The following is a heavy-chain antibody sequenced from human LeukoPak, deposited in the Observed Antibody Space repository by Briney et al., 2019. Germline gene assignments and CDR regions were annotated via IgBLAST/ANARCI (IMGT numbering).Heavy chain of an antibody. CDR2: VIAIFGRV. Sequence: ASVKVSCKASGYSFTTYGINWVRQAPGQGLEWMGGVIAIFGRVKYGQKFQGRATITTDESTSTAYMELSSLTSEDTGVYYCARGELGDSSGFSFFDYWGQGTLVTVSS. CDR3: ARGELGDSSGFSFFDY. J-gene: IGHJ4*02. D-gene: IGHD3-22*01. V-gene: IGHV1-69*05. CDR1: GYSFTTYG.